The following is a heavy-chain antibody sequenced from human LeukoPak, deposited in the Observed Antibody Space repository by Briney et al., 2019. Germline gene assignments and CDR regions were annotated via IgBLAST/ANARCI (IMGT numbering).Heavy chain of an antibody. CDR3: AKEGDAFDI. J-gene: IGHJ3*02. V-gene: IGHV3-30*18. CDR1: GFTFSSYG. CDR2: ISYDGSNK. Sequence: TGRSLRLSCAASGFTFSSYGMHWVRQAPGKGLEWVAVISYDGSNKYYADSVKGRFTIFRDNSKNTLYLQMNSLRAEDTAVYYCAKEGDAFDIWGQGTMVTVSS.